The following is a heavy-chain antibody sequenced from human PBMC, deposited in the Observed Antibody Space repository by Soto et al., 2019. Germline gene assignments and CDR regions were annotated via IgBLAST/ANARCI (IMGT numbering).Heavy chain of an antibody. CDR1: GGSTSRSSSY. CDR3: AREEYCGGDCYQFDY. CDR2: IHYSGST. J-gene: IGHJ4*02. D-gene: IGHD2-21*02. Sequence: ETLSLTCTVSGGSTSRSSSYWGWIRQPPGKGLEWIGSIHYSGSTYYNPSLKSRVTISADTSKNQFSLTLSSVTAADSAVYYCAREEYCGGDCYQFDYWGQGTLVTVSS. V-gene: IGHV4-39*01.